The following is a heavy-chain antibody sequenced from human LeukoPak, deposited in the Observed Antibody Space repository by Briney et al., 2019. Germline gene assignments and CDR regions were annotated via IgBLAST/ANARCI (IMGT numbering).Heavy chain of an antibody. CDR3: ARDNSVRDEAWWCNP. Sequence: ASVKDSCKASGYTFTRYYIHWVRQPPGQGPAWMGLISHRDGSTTFPQKFQGRVTLTRDMYKSTDYLELSSPRSEDADVYYCARDNSVRDEAWWCNPWGQGTLVTVSS. CDR1: GYTFTRYY. CDR2: ISHRDGST. D-gene: IGHD5-24*01. J-gene: IGHJ5*02. V-gene: IGHV1-46*01.